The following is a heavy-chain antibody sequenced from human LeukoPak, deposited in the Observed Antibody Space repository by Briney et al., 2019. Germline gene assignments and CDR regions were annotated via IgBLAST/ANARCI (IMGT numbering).Heavy chain of an antibody. Sequence: SVKVSCKASGGTFSSYAISWVRQAPGQGLEWMGGIIPIFGTANYAQKFQGRVTITADESTSTAYMELSSLRSEDTAVYYCAREYYYGSGSQEWFDPWGQGILVTVSS. CDR1: GGTFSSYA. V-gene: IGHV1-69*13. D-gene: IGHD3-10*01. J-gene: IGHJ5*02. CDR3: AREYYYGSGSQEWFDP. CDR2: IIPIFGTA.